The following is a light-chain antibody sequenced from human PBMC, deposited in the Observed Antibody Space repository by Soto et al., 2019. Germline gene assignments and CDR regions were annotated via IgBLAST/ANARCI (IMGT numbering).Light chain of an antibody. J-gene: IGKJ2*01. CDR1: QSVSSN. CDR3: QQYNNWWT. CDR2: GAS. V-gene: IGKV3D-15*01. Sequence: EIVMTQSPATLSVSPGERATLSCRASQSVSSNLAWYQQKPGQAPRLLIYGASTRATGIPARFSGSRSGTEFTLTISSLQSEDFAVYYCQQYNNWWTFGQGTKLEIK.